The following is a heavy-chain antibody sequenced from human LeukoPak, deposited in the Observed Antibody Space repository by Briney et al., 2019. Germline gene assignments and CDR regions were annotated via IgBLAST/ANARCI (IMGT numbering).Heavy chain of an antibody. D-gene: IGHD1-1*01. Sequence: GGCLRLSCAASGFTFSSHAMCWVRPAPGKGLEWVSSIDISGGSTYYADSVQGRFTISRDNSKNTLYLEMNSLRAEDTALYYCANEVRPNDYWGQGTLVTVSS. CDR1: GFTFSSHA. J-gene: IGHJ4*02. V-gene: IGHV3-23*01. CDR3: ANEVRPNDY. CDR2: IDISGGST.